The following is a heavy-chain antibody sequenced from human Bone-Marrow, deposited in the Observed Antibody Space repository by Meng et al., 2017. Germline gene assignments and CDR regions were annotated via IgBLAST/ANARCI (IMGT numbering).Heavy chain of an antibody. V-gene: IGHV3-49*04. Sequence: SCTVSGFTFGDYAMTWVRQAPGKGLEWVGFIRSKAYGGTTEYAASVKGRFTISRDDSKSIAYLQMNSLKTEDTAVYYCTRRNGWAVDYWGQGTLVTVSS. J-gene: IGHJ4*02. CDR1: GFTFGDYA. CDR2: IRSKAYGGTT. D-gene: IGHD6-19*01. CDR3: TRRNGWAVDY.